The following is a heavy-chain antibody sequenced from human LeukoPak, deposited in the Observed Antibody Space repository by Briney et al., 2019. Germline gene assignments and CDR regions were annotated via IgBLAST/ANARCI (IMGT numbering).Heavy chain of an antibody. D-gene: IGHD3-16*01. CDR2: ISWNSGSI. CDR1: GFAFDDYA. CDR3: AKDILRKIGGIDY. V-gene: IGHV3-9*01. Sequence: PGGSLRLSCAASGFAFDDYAMHWVRQAPGKGLEWVSGISWNSGSIGYADSVKGRFTISRDNAKNSLYLQMNSLRAEDTALYYCAKDILRKIGGIDYWGQGTLVTVSS. J-gene: IGHJ4*02.